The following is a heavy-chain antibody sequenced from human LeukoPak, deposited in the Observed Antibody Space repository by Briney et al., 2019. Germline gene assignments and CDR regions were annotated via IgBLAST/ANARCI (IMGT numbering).Heavy chain of an antibody. J-gene: IGHJ4*02. CDR2: ISGDGSGI. CDR3: ARRRCLRYGVHYS. Sequence: GGSLNFSSAASKFTIRNYSRDWHRQAPGKGLVWVSRISGDGSGITFADSVKGRFSISRDNATSTLYLQMNRLRAEDTAIYISARRRCLRYGVHYSWGQGNLVTVSS. V-gene: IGHV3-74*01. D-gene: IGHD5-24*01. CDR1: KFTIRNYS.